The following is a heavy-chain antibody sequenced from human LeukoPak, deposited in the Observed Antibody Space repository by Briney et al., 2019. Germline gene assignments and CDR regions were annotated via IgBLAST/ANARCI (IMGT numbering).Heavy chain of an antibody. CDR2: ISGSGGST. CDR3: AKLTRYYYDSSGYYGY. J-gene: IGHJ4*02. V-gene: IGHV3-23*01. D-gene: IGHD3-22*01. Sequence: GGSLRLSCAASGFTFSSYAMSWVRQAPGKGLEWVSAISGSGGSTYYADSVRGRFTISRDNSKNTLYLQMNSLRAEDTAVYYCAKLTRYYYDSSGYYGYWGQGTLVTVSS. CDR1: GFTFSSYA.